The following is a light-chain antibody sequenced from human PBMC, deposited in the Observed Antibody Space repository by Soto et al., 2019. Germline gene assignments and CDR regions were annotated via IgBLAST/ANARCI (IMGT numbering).Light chain of an antibody. CDR2: EDT. CDR3: CSYAGSVTWV. CDR1: RSDVGGFNL. J-gene: IGLJ3*02. Sequence: QSGLTQPASVSGSPGQSITISCTGTRSDVGGFNLVSWYQQHPGKAPKFIIYEDTKRPSGVSDRFSGSKSGNTASLTISGLQTEDEADYYCCSYAGSVTWVFGGGTKVTVL. V-gene: IGLV2-23*01.